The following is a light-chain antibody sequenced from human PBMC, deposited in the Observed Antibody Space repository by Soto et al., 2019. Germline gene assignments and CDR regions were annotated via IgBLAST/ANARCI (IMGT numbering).Light chain of an antibody. J-gene: IGLJ1*01. V-gene: IGLV2-23*02. CDR1: SSNVGGYSF. CDR2: EVY. CDR3: CSYAGSSTYV. Sequence: QSVLTQPASVSGSPGQSITISCTGTSSNVGGYSFVSWYQQHPGKAPKVIIYEVYERPSGVSNRFSGSKSGSTASLTISGLQLEDEADYYCCSYAGSSTYVFGPGIKLTVL.